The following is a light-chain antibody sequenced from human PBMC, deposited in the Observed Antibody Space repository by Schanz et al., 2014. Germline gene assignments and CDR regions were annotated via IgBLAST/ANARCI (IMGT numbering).Light chain of an antibody. V-gene: IGLV2-11*01. CDR1: SSGVGDLNY. CDR3: GSYAGNINWV. CDR2: DIN. Sequence: QSALTQPRSVSGSPGQSVSISCTGTSSGVGDLNYVSWYQQLPGKAPRLLIYDINKRPSGVPDRFSGSKSDNTASLTVSGLQVEDEADYYCGSYAGNINWVFGGGTKVTVL. J-gene: IGLJ3*02.